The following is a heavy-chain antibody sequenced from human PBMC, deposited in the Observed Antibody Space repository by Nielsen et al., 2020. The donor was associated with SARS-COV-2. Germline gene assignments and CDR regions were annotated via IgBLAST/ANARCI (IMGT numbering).Heavy chain of an antibody. J-gene: IGHJ4*02. D-gene: IGHD5-24*01. CDR3: AKDLGLGMALDY. V-gene: IGHV3-30*02. CDR2: IRYDGSNK. Sequence: GESLKISCAASGFTFSSYGMHWVRQAPGKGLEWVAFIRYDGSNKYYADSVKGRFTISRDNSKNTLYLQMNSLRAEDTAVYYCAKDLGLGMALDYWGQGTLVTVSS. CDR1: GFTFSSYG.